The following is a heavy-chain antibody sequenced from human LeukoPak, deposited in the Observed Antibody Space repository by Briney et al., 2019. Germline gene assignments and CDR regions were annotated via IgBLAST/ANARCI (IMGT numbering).Heavy chain of an antibody. CDR1: GFTFSSYS. J-gene: IGHJ4*02. D-gene: IGHD3-3*01. Sequence: RGGSLRLSCAASGFTFSSYSMNWVRQAPGKGLEWVSSISSSSSYIYYADSVKGRFTISRDNAKNSLYLQMNSLRAEDTVVYYCARDHGGGVYYDFWSGYYSGGVGDFDYWGQGTLVTVSS. CDR2: ISSSSSYI. CDR3: ARDHGGGVYYDFWSGYYSGGVGDFDY. V-gene: IGHV3-21*01.